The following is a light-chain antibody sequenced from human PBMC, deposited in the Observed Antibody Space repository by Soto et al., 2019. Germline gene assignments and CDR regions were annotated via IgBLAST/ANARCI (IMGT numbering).Light chain of an antibody. CDR2: DAS. J-gene: IGKJ4*01. Sequence: EIVLTQSPATLSLSPGERATLSCMASQSVTSFLAWYQQKPGQAPRLLIYDASSRATGIPARFSGSGSGTDFTLTISSLEPEDFAVYYCQQRTNWPLTFGGGTKVEIK. CDR3: QQRTNWPLT. CDR1: QSVTSF. V-gene: IGKV3-11*01.